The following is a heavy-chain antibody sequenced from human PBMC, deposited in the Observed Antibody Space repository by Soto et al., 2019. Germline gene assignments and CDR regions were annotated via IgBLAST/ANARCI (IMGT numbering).Heavy chain of an antibody. CDR3: AKGDDRALYGMDV. D-gene: IGHD3-22*01. CDR2: ISGSGGST. CDR1: GFTFSSYA. Sequence: QTGGSLRLSCAASGFTFSSYAMSWVRQAPGKGLEWVSAISGSGGSTYYADSVKGRFTISRDNSKNTLYLQMNSLRAEATAVYYCAKGDDRALYGMDVWGQGTTVTVSS. J-gene: IGHJ6*02. V-gene: IGHV3-23*01.